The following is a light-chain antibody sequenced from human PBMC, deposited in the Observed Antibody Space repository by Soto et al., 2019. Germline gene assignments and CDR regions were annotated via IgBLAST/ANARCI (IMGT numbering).Light chain of an antibody. CDR2: GAA. J-gene: IGKJ1*01. CDR3: QPYHNWPA. V-gene: IGKV3-15*01. CDR1: QSVFSS. Sequence: DIVMTQSPATLSVSPGERATLSCRASQSVFSSLAWYQQKPGQAPRLLIYGAATRATGIPARFSGSGSGTEFTLTISSLQSEDFAVYFCQPYHNWPAFGPAPKLDIK.